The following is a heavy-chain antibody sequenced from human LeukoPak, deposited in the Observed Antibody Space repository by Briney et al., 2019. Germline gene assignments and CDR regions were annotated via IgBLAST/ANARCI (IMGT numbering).Heavy chain of an antibody. CDR2: INYSGNA. D-gene: IGHD3-10*01. J-gene: IGHJ4*02. V-gene: IGHV4-34*01. CDR3: ARAGDYYGSGIPFDF. CDR1: GGSFSGYY. Sequence: SETLSLTCAVFGGSFSGYYWTLIRQPPGKGLEWIGEINYSGNANYNPPLKSRVTISLDTSKNQFSLKLISVTAADTAVYYCARAGDYYGSGIPFDFWGQGTLVTVSS.